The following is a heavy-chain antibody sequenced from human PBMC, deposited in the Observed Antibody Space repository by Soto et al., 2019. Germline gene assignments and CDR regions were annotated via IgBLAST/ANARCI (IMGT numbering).Heavy chain of an antibody. V-gene: IGHV3-7*01. CDR3: ARQRGCDY. J-gene: IGHJ4*02. Sequence: EVQLVESGGGLVQPGGSLRLSCAASGFTFSGYSMSWVRQAPGKGLEWVANIKQDGSEKYYVASVKGRLTISRDNAKNSVYLQMNSLRADDTAVYYCARQRGCDYWGQGTLVTVSS. CDR1: GFTFSGYS. CDR2: IKQDGSEK.